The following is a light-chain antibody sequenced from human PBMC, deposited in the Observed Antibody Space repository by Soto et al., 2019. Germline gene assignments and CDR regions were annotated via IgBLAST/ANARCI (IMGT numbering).Light chain of an antibody. Sequence: EIVATQSPATLAVSPWDRATLSCRASQSVSSDLAWYQQKPGQAPRLLIYGASTRATGIPARFSGSGSGTEFTLTISSLQSEDFEVYYCQQYKRWYTFGQGTKVDIK. V-gene: IGKV3-15*01. J-gene: IGKJ2*01. CDR1: QSVSSD. CDR3: QQYKRWYT. CDR2: GAS.